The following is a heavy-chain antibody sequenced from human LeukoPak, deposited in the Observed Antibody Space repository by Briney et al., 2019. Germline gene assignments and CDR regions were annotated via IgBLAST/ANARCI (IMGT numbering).Heavy chain of an antibody. CDR2: INHSGST. V-gene: IGHV4-34*01. CDR1: GGSFSGYY. CDR3: ARGKGQDAFDI. Sequence: SETLSLTCAVYGGSFSGYYWSWIRQPPGKGLEWIGEINHSGSTNYNPSLKSRVTISVDTSKNQFSLKLSSVTAADTAVYYCARGKGQDAFDIWGQGKMVTVSS. J-gene: IGHJ3*02.